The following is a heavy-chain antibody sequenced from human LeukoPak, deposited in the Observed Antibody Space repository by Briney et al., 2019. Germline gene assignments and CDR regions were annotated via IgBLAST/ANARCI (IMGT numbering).Heavy chain of an antibody. V-gene: IGHV1-18*01. D-gene: IGHD6-19*01. Sequence: ASVMVSCKASGYTFTRHGISWVRQAPGQGLEWMGWISGYNGDTNYAQNFQGRVTVTKDTSTSTAYMELRSLTSDDTAVYYCARDPSNTSGWKTWFDPWGQGTLVTVSS. CDR2: ISGYNGDT. CDR1: GYTFTRHG. CDR3: ARDPSNTSGWKTWFDP. J-gene: IGHJ5*02.